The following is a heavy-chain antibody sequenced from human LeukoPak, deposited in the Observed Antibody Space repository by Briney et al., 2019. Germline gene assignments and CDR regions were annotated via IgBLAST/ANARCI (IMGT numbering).Heavy chain of an antibody. CDR2: IYPGDSDT. D-gene: IGHD6-19*01. J-gene: IGHJ4*02. Sequence: GESLKISCKISGYSFTSHWIGWVRQMPGKGLECMGIIYPGDSDTRYSPSFQGQVTISADKSISTAYLQWSSLKASDTAMYYCARRVSSGWYFFDYWGQGTLVTVSS. CDR3: ARRVSSGWYFFDY. V-gene: IGHV5-51*01. CDR1: GYSFTSHW.